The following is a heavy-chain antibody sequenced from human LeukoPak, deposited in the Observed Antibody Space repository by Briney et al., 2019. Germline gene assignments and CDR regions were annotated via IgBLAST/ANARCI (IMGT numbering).Heavy chain of an antibody. J-gene: IGHJ3*02. CDR1: GYSFTSYW. Sequence: GEPLKISCKGSGYSFTSYWISWVRQMPGQGLEWMGRIDPSDSYTNYSPSFQGHVTISADKSISTAYLKWSSLKASDTAFYYCARPGDWVAGRAFDIWGQGTMVTVSS. CDR3: ARPGDWVAGRAFDI. D-gene: IGHD6-19*01. CDR2: IDPSDSYT. V-gene: IGHV5-10-1*01.